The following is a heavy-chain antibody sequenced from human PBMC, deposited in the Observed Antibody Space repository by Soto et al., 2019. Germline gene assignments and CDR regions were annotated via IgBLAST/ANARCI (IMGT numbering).Heavy chain of an antibody. V-gene: IGHV1-24*01. CDR3: ATSRNVLRYFDSFAFDY. CDR2: FDPEDGET. Sequence: ASVKVSCKVSGYTLTELSMHWMRQAPGKGLEWMGGFDPEDGETIYAQKFQGRVTMTEDTSTDTAYMELSSLRSEDTAVYYCATSRNVLRYFDSFAFDYWGQGTLVTVSS. CDR1: GYTLTELS. D-gene: IGHD3-9*01. J-gene: IGHJ4*02.